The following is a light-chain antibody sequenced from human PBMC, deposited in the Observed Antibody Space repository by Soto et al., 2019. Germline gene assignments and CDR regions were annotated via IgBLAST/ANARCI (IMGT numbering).Light chain of an antibody. CDR1: QGISSY. J-gene: IGKJ2*01. CDR3: QQLNSDSYT. Sequence: DIQLTQSPSFLSASVGDRVTITCRASQGISSYLAWYQQKPGKAPKLLIYAASTLQSGVPSRFSGSGSGTEFTLTISSLQPEDFATYYCQQLNSDSYTFCQGTKLEIK. CDR2: AAS. V-gene: IGKV1-9*01.